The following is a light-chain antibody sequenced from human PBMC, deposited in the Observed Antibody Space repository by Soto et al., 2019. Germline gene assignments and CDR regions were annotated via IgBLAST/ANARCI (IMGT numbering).Light chain of an antibody. J-gene: IGKJ4*01. V-gene: IGKV3-11*01. CDR1: QSVSSY. CDR3: QQRSNWPT. CDR2: DAS. Sequence: EIVLTQSPATLSLSPGERATLSCRASQSVSSYLAWYQQKPGQAPRLLIYDASNRATGIPARFSGSGSGTDFPPHISSLEPEDFAVYYCQQRSNWPTFGGGTKVEIK.